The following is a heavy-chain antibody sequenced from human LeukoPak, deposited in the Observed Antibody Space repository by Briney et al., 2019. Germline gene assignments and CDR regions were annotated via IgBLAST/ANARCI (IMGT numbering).Heavy chain of an antibody. Sequence: SETLSLTCDVSGASISRGSWWRWVRQPPGKGLEWIGSIYYSGSTYYNPSLKSRVTISVDTSKNQFSLKLSSVTAADTAVYYCARVVVTAIIDYWGQGTLVTVSS. CDR2: IYYSGST. J-gene: IGHJ4*02. V-gene: IGHV4-39*01. CDR1: GASISRGSW. CDR3: ARVVVTAIIDY. D-gene: IGHD2-21*02.